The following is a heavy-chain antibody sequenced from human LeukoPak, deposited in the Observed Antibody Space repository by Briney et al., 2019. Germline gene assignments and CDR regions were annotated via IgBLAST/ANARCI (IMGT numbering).Heavy chain of an antibody. J-gene: IGHJ4*02. V-gene: IGHV3-30*04. CDR1: GFTFSSYA. Sequence: GGSLRLSCAASGFTFSSYAMHWVRQAPGKGLEWVAVISYDGSNKYYADSVKGRFTISRDNSKNTLYLQMNSRRAEDTAVYYCARDLYSSSWYSFDYWGQGTLVTVSS. CDR3: ARDLYSSSWYSFDY. CDR2: ISYDGSNK. D-gene: IGHD6-13*01.